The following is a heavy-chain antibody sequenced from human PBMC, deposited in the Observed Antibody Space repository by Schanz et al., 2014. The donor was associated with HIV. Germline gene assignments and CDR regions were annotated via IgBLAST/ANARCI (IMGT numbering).Heavy chain of an antibody. CDR1: GFTFDNYG. Sequence: QVRLVESGGGVVQPGRSLRLSCAASGFTFDNYGMHWVRQAPGKGLEWVAVISYDGRNKYQAASVKGRITISRDNSKNTLYLQIKSLRTEDTAVYYCAKDKSRHTYSSSSIFDPWGQGTLVTVSS. CDR2: ISYDGRNK. V-gene: IGHV3-30*18. CDR3: AKDKSRHTYSSSSIFDP. J-gene: IGHJ5*02. D-gene: IGHD6-13*01.